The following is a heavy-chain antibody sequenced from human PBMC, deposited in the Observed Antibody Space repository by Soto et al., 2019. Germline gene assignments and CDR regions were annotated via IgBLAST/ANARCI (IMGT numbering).Heavy chain of an antibody. CDR2: IHSGGST. Sequence: GGSLRLSCAASGFTVSSNYMSWVRQAPGKGLEWVSVIHSGGSTYYADSVKGRFTISRDNSKNTLYLQMNSLRAEDTAVYYCARSGDTAMVTDYWGQGTLVTVSS. J-gene: IGHJ4*02. CDR3: ARSGDTAMVTDY. CDR1: GFTVSSNY. D-gene: IGHD5-18*01. V-gene: IGHV3-53*01.